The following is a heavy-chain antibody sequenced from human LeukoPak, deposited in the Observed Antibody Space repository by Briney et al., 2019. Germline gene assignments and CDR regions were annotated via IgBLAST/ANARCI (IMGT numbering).Heavy chain of an antibody. CDR1: GYTFTGYY. V-gene: IGHV1-2*02. CDR3: ARAYYYDSSGLLDP. D-gene: IGHD3-22*01. CDR2: INPNSDGT. Sequence: AASVKVSCKASGYTFTGYYMHWVRQAPGQGLEWMGWINPNSDGTNYAQKFQGRVTMTRDTSISTAYMELSRLRSDDTAVYYCARAYYYDSSGLLDPWGQGTLVTVSS. J-gene: IGHJ5*02.